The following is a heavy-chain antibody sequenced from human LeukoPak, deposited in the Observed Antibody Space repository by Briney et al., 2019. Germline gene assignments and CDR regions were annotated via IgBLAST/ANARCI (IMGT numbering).Heavy chain of an antibody. Sequence: ESGGSLRLSCAASGFTFRSYSRDWVRQAPGKGLEWVSYISSSSSTIYYADSVKGRFTISRDNSKNSLYLQMNSLRAEDTAVYYCASIAGTTRSYNWFDPWGQGTLVTVSS. V-gene: IGHV3-48*01. J-gene: IGHJ5*02. D-gene: IGHD1-7*01. CDR3: ASIAGTTRSYNWFDP. CDR1: GFTFRSYS. CDR2: ISSSSSTI.